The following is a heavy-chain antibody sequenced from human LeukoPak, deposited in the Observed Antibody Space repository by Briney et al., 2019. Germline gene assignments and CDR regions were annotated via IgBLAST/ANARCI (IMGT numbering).Heavy chain of an antibody. Sequence: ASVKVSCKASGFTFTSYDINWVRQATGQGLEWMGWMNPNSGNTGYAQKFQGRVTMTRDTSTSTAYMELSSLRSEDTAVYYCARVTYYEILTGYYIGGDFDYWGQGTLVTVSS. CDR2: MNPNSGNT. J-gene: IGHJ4*02. V-gene: IGHV1-8*01. D-gene: IGHD3-9*01. CDR3: ARVTYYEILTGYYIGGDFDY. CDR1: GFTFTSYD.